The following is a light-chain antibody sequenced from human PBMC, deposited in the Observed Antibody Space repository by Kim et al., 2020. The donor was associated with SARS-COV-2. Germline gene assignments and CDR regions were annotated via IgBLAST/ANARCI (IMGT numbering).Light chain of an antibody. V-gene: IGLV1-44*01. CDR1: NSNIGSRT. CDR3: AAWDDSLNAVL. CDR2: SEK. J-gene: IGLJ2*01. Sequence: GQRVTISCSGGNSNIGSRTVNWYQQLPGTAPKLRIYSEKQRPSGVRDRFSGSKSGTSASLAISELQSEDEAEYYCAAWDDSLNAVLFGGGTKLTVL.